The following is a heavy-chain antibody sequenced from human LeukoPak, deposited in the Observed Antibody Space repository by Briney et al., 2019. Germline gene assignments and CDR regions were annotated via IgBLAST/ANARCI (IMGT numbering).Heavy chain of an antibody. CDR2: IYYSGST. CDR1: GGSISGYY. CDR3: ASDIGGYDPKGGANWFDP. J-gene: IGHJ5*02. V-gene: IGHV4-59*01. Sequence: PLETLSLTCTVSGGSISGYYWSWIRQPPGKGLEWIGYIYYSGSTNYNPSLKSRVTISVDTSKNQFSLKLSSVTAADTAVYYCASDIGGYDPKGGANWFDPWGQGTLVTVSS. D-gene: IGHD5-12*01.